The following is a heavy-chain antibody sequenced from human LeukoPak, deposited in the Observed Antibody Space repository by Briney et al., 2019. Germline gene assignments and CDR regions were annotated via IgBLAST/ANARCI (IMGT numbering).Heavy chain of an antibody. Sequence: SQTLSLTCAISGDSVSSNSAAWNWIRQSPSRGLEWLGRTYYRSKWYNDYAVSVKSRITINPGTSKNQFSLQLNSVTPEDTAVYYCARAGEGPDYYYYGMDVWGQGTTVTVSS. D-gene: IGHD7-27*01. V-gene: IGHV6-1*01. CDR2: TYYRSKWYN. CDR1: GDSVSSNSAA. CDR3: ARAGEGPDYYYYGMDV. J-gene: IGHJ6*02.